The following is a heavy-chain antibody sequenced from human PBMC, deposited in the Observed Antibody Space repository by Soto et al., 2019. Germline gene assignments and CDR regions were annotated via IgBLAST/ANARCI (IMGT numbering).Heavy chain of an antibody. CDR3: AKDRSRIQLWLPDY. D-gene: IGHD5-18*01. CDR2: ISYDGSNK. CDR1: GFTFSSYG. Sequence: QVQLVESGGGVVQPGRSLRLSCAASGFTFSSYGMHWVRQAPGKGLEWVAVISYDGSNKYYADSVKGRFTISRDNSKNPLYLQMNSLRAEDTAVYYCAKDRSRIQLWLPDYWGQGTLVTVSS. J-gene: IGHJ4*02. V-gene: IGHV3-30*18.